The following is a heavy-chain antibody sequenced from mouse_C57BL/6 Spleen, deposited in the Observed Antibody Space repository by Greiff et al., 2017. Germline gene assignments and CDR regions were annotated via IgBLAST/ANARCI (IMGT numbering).Heavy chain of an antibody. V-gene: IGHV1-26*01. CDR2: INPNNGGT. CDR3: ARKIYYGSSYGGYFDY. Sequence: EVQLQQSGPELVKPGASVKISCKASGYTFTDYYMNWVKQSHGKSLEWIGDINPNNGGTSYNQKFKGKATLTVDKSSSTAYMELRSLTSEDSAVYYCARKIYYGSSYGGYFDYWGQGTTLTVSS. CDR1: GYTFTDYY. J-gene: IGHJ2*01. D-gene: IGHD1-1*01.